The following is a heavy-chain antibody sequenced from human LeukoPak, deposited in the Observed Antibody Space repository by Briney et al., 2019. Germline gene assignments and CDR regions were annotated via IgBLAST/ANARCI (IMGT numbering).Heavy chain of an antibody. CDR2: IYYSGST. Sequence: SETLSLTCTVSGGSISSSSYYWGWIRQPPGKGLEWIGSIYYSGSTYYNPSLKSRVTISVDTSKNQFSLKLSSVTAADTAVYYCARHGAAAGLGWSDPWGQGTLVTVSS. D-gene: IGHD6-13*01. J-gene: IGHJ5*02. V-gene: IGHV4-39*01. CDR3: ARHGAAAGLGWSDP. CDR1: GGSISSSSYY.